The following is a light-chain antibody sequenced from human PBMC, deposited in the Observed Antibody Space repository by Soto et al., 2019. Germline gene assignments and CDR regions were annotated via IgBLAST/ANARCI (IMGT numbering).Light chain of an antibody. V-gene: IGKV2-30*01. Sequence: DVVMTQSPLSLPVSLGQPASISCRSSHRLVFRDGNTYLNWFQQRPGQSPRRLIYKVSNRDSGVXXXFSGSGXGXXXXXXIXXXXAXDVGVYYCMQGTHWPPAFGQGTRLEIK. CDR2: KVS. CDR1: HRLVFRDGNTY. J-gene: IGKJ5*01. CDR3: MQGTHWPPA.